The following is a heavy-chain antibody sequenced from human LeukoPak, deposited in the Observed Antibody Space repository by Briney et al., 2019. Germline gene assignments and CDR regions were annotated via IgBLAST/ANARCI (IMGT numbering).Heavy chain of an antibody. CDR2: INHSGST. CDR3: AGYRSIMITFGGVIVI. CDR1: GGSFSAYY. D-gene: IGHD3-16*02. J-gene: IGHJ4*02. V-gene: IGHV4-34*01. Sequence: SETLSLTCAVYGGSFSAYYWTWIRQPPGKGLEWIGEINHSGSTNYNPSLKSRVTISVDTSKNQFSLKLSSVTAADTAVYYCAGYRSIMITFGGVIVIWGQGTLVTVSS.